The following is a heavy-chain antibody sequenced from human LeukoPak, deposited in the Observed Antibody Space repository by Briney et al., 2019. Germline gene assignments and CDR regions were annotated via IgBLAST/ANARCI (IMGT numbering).Heavy chain of an antibody. V-gene: IGHV1-2*02. CDR2: INPNSGGT. CDR1: GYTFTGYY. D-gene: IGHD4-17*01. J-gene: IGHJ3*02. CDR3: ATAVMNTVTRANAFDI. Sequence: ASVKVSCKASGYTFTGYYMHWVRQATGQGLEWMGWINPNSGGTNYAQKFQGRVTITRDTSISTAYMELSRLRSEDTAVYYCATAVMNTVTRANAFDIWGQGTMVTVSS.